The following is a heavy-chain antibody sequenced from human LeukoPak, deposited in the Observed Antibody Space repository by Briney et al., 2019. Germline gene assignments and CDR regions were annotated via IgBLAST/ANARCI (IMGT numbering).Heavy chain of an antibody. CDR1: GYGFPSYW. D-gene: IGHD4-17*01. J-gene: IGHJ4*02. Sequence: ESLNLSRKGPGYGFPSYWIGWVRQMPGKGLEWMGVIYPGDSDPRYTPSFEAKVTITGDIPITTASLPWSSLKASDTAMYYCARLPAVTTEPFDYWGQGTLVTVSS. CDR2: IYPGDSDP. CDR3: ARLPAVTTEPFDY. V-gene: IGHV5-51*04.